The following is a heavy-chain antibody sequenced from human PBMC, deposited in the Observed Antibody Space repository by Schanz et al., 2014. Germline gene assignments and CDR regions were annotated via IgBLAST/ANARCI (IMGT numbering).Heavy chain of an antibody. CDR1: GFTFSNYA. CDR2: ISYDGSSK. D-gene: IGHD2-2*01. J-gene: IGHJ3*01. V-gene: IGHV3-30*04. CDR3: ASSRTRYCSSTSCVPGAFDF. Sequence: VQLLESGGGLVQPGESLRLSCAASGFTFSNYAMHWVRQAPGKGLEWVAFISYDGSSKNHADSVQGRFTISRDNSKNALYLQMDSLRAEDTAVYYCASSRTRYCSSTSCVPGAFDFWGQGTKVTVSS.